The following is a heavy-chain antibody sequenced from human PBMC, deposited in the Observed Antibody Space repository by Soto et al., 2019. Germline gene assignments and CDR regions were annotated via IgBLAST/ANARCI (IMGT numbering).Heavy chain of an antibody. CDR2: ISYDRINK. CDR1: GFTFTNYA. V-gene: IGHV3-30-3*01. Sequence: QVQLVESGGGVVQPGRSLRLSCVASGFTFTNYAMHWVRQAPGKGLEWVALISYDRINKYYADSVKGRFTISRDNSKNTLYLQMNSLRVEDTAVYYCARAPLPYIVYGMDVWGQGTTVTVSS. D-gene: IGHD2-21*01. J-gene: IGHJ6*02. CDR3: ARAPLPYIVYGMDV.